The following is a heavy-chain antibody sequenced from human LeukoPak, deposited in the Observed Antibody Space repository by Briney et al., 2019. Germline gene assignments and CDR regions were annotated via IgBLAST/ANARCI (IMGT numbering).Heavy chain of an antibody. CDR1: GGSISSGYY. Sequence: SETLSLTCTVSGGSISSGYYWGWIRQPPGKGLEWIGSIYHSGSTYYNPSLKSRVTISVDTSKNQFSLKLSSVTAADTAVYYCARSKSYYYGSDWGQGTLVTVSS. CDR2: IYHSGST. D-gene: IGHD3-10*01. CDR3: ARSKSYYYGSD. J-gene: IGHJ4*02. V-gene: IGHV4-38-2*02.